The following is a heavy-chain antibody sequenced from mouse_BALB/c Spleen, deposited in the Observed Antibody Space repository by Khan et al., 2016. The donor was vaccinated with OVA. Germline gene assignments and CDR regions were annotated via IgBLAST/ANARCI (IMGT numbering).Heavy chain of an antibody. D-gene: IGHD3-3*01. Sequence: VQLKQSGPELVKPGASVKISCKTSGYTFPDYTVHWVKQSLGKSLDWIGVINPKNGDTAYTQKFKGKSTLTVDKSSSTAYMQFRSLTSEDSAAYYGARDAGRYWGQGTSVTVAS. CDR2: INPKNGDT. V-gene: IGHV1-18*01. CDR3: ARDAGRY. J-gene: IGHJ4*01. CDR1: GYTFPDYT.